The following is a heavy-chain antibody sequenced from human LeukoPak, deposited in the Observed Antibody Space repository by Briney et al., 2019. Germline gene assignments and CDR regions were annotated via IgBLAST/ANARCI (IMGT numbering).Heavy chain of an antibody. CDR2: ISGSGGST. D-gene: IGHD1-7*01. V-gene: IGHV3-23*01. Sequence: PGGSLRLSCAASGFTFSSYAMSWVRQAPGKGLEWVSAISGSGGSTYYADSVKGRFTISRDNSKNTLYLQMNSLRAEDTAVYHCAKEQWAGTIPLLDYWGQGTLVTVSS. CDR1: GFTFSSYA. CDR3: AKEQWAGTIPLLDY. J-gene: IGHJ4*02.